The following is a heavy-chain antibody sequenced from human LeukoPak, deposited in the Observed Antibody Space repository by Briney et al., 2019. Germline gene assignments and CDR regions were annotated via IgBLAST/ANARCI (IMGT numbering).Heavy chain of an antibody. J-gene: IGHJ4*02. Sequence: PGGSLRLSCAASGFTFSDYYMSWIRQAPGKGLVRVSRINSDGSSTTYADSVKGRFTISRGNAKNTLYLQMNSLRGEDTAVYYCARDSHSGNYPWDWGPGTLVTVSS. CDR1: GFTFSDYY. CDR3: ARDSHSGNYPWD. V-gene: IGHV3-74*01. CDR2: INSDGSST. D-gene: IGHD1-26*01.